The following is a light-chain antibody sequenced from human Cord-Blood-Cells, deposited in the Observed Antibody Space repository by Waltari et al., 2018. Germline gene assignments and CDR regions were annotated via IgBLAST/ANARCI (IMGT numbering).Light chain of an antibody. CDR3: QQYNSYPMYT. J-gene: IGKJ2*01. CDR2: KAS. V-gene: IGKV1-5*03. CDR1: QSISSW. Sequence: DIQMTQSPSTLSASVGDRVTITCRASQSISSWLAWYQQKPGKAPKLLVYKASSLESGVPARFSGSGSGTEFTLTISGLQPDDFATYYCQQYNSYPMYTFGQGTKLEI.